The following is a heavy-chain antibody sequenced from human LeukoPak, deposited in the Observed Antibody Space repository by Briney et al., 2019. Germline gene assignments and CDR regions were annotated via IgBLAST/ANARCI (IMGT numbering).Heavy chain of an antibody. Sequence: ASVKVSCKASGYTFTGYYMHWVRQAPGQGLEWMGWINPNSGGTNYAQKFQGRVTMTRDTSISTAYMELSRLRSDDTAVYYCARDPVSGSYLHYYYGMDVWGQGTTVTVSS. D-gene: IGHD1-26*01. CDR2: INPNSGGT. CDR3: ARDPVSGSYLHYYYGMDV. J-gene: IGHJ6*02. CDR1: GYTFTGYY. V-gene: IGHV1-2*02.